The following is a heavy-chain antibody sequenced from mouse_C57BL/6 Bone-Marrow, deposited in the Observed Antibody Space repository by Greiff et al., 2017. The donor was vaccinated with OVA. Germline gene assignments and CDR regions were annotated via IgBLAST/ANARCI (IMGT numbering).Heavy chain of an antibody. CDR1: GYTFTSYW. Sequence: QVQLQQPGAELVMPGASVKLSCKASGYTFTSYWMHWVKQRPGQGLEWIGEIDPSDSYTNYNQKFKGKSTLPVDKSSSTAYMQLSSLTSEDSAVYYCANCDGSSNGYCDVWGTGTTVTVSA. V-gene: IGHV1-69*01. D-gene: IGHD1-1*01. J-gene: IGHJ1*03. CDR2: IDPSDSYT. CDR3: ANCDGSSNGYCDV.